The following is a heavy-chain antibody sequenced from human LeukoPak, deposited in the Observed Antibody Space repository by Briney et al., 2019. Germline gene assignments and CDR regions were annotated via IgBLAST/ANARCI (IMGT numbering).Heavy chain of an antibody. V-gene: IGHV3-21*01. Sequence: AGGSLRLSCAASGFTFSSYGMSWVRQAPGKGLEWVSSISGSSSYIYYADSLKGRFTISRDNAKNSLYLQMNSLRAEDTAVYYCARDFYDTSGYYYDYWGQGTLVTVSS. CDR2: ISGSSSYI. CDR1: GFTFSSYG. D-gene: IGHD3-22*01. CDR3: ARDFYDTSGYYYDY. J-gene: IGHJ4*02.